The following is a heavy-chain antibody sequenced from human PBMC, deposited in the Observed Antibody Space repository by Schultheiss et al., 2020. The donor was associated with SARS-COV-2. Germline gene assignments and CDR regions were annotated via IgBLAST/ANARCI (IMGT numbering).Heavy chain of an antibody. CDR3: ARSGSYYGRAFDI. CDR2: IYTSGST. D-gene: IGHD1-26*01. V-gene: IGHV4-61*02. J-gene: IGHJ3*02. CDR1: GYSISSGYY. Sequence: SETLSLTCAVSGYSISSGYYWSWIRQPAGKGLEWIGRIYTSGSTNYNPSLKSRVTISVDTSKNQFSLKLSSVTAADTAVYYCARSGSYYGRAFDIWGQGTMVTVSS.